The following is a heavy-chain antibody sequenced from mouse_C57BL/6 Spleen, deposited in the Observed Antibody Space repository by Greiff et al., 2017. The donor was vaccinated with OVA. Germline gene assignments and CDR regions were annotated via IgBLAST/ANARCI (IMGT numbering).Heavy chain of an antibody. J-gene: IGHJ2*01. D-gene: IGHD2-1*01. CDR1: GYTFTSYT. Sequence: QVQLQQSGAELARPGASVKMSCKASGYTFTSYTMHWVKQRPGQGLEWIGYINPSSGYTKYNQKFKDKATLTADKSSSSAYMQLSSLTSEDSAVCYCARHYGNYLDYWGQGTTLTVSS. CDR2: INPSSGYT. V-gene: IGHV1-4*01. CDR3: ARHYGNYLDY.